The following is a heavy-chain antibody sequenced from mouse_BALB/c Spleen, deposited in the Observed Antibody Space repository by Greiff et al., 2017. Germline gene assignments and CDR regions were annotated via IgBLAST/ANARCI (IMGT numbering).Heavy chain of an antibody. J-gene: IGHJ4*01. Sequence: EVQLQQSGAELVKPGASVKLSCTASGFNIKDTYMHWVKQRPEQGLEWIGRIDPANGNTKYDPKFQGKATLTADTSSNTAYLQLSSLTSEDTAVYYCARGKGNYAMDYWGQGTSVTVSS. V-gene: IGHV14-3*02. CDR2: IDPANGNT. CDR3: ARGKGNYAMDY. CDR1: GFNIKDTY.